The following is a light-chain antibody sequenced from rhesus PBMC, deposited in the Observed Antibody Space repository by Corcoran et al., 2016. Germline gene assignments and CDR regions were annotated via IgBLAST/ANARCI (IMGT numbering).Light chain of an antibody. CDR1: QDINSW. J-gene: IGKJ3*01. Sequence: DIQMTQSPSSLSVPLGDTVTITCRASQDINSWLAWSQQKSGKAPKLLIYGASNLQTGVPSRFSGSGSGTDFSLTINSIQSEDFATYYCQQYSTRPFTFGPGTKLGIK. V-gene: IGKV1-22*01. CDR3: QQYSTRPFT. CDR2: GAS.